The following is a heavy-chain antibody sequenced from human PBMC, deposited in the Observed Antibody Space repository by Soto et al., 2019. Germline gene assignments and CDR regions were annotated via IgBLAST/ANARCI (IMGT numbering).Heavy chain of an antibody. D-gene: IGHD2-21*02. CDR1: GFTFSNYS. CDR3: AKSMLSYKVTIIRCVVDS. Sequence: EVQLVESGGGLVQPGGSLRLSCAASGFTFSNYSMHWVRKAPGKGLEWVAAISDKDGSTYYADSVKGRFTISRDNTKNTLYLQMTSLRAEDTAVYFCAKSMLSYKVTIIRCVVDSWGQGTLVTVSS. J-gene: IGHJ4*02. V-gene: IGHV3-23*04. CDR2: ISDKDGST.